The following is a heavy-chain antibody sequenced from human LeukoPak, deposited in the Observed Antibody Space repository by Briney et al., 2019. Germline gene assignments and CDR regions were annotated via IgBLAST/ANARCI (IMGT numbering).Heavy chain of an antibody. CDR3: ASEYYYGSGSYYN. Sequence: SETLSLTCTVSGGSISSGDYYWSWIRQPPGKGLEWIGYIYYSGSTYYNPSLKSRVTISVDTSKNQFSLKLSSVTAADTAVYYCASEYYYGSGSYYNWGQGTLVTVSS. CDR1: GGSISSGDYY. V-gene: IGHV4-30-4*01. CDR2: IYYSGST. J-gene: IGHJ4*02. D-gene: IGHD3-10*01.